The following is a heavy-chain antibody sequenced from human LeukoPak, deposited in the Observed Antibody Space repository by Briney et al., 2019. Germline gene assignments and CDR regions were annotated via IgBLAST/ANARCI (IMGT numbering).Heavy chain of an antibody. CDR2: ISYDGSNK. CDR1: GFTFSSYA. CDR3: ARDRVGVQVPAANTNWFDP. J-gene: IGHJ5*02. V-gene: IGHV3-30-3*01. Sequence: GGSLRLSCAASGFTFSSYAMHWVRQAPGKGLEWVAVISYDGSNKYYADSVKGRFTISRDNSKNTLYLQMNSLRPEDTAAYYCARDRVGVQVPAANTNWFDPWGQGTLVTVSS. D-gene: IGHD2-2*01.